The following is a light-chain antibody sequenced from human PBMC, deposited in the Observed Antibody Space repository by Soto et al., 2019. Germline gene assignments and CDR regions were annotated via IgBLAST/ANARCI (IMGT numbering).Light chain of an antibody. CDR2: GAS. CDR1: QSISRY. CDR3: QQYNSYWT. J-gene: IGKJ1*01. Sequence: IVLTQSPGTLSLSPGERTTLSCRASQSISRYLAWYQQKPGQAPRVLIYGASRRATGIPDRFSGSGSGTDFTLTISSLQPDDFATYYCQQYNSYWTFGQGTKVDIK. V-gene: IGKV3-20*01.